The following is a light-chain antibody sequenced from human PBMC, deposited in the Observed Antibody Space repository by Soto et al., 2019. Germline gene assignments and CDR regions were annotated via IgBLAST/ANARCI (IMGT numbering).Light chain of an antibody. CDR1: QDISNY. J-gene: IGKJ3*01. CDR2: DAS. V-gene: IGKV1-33*01. Sequence: DIQMTQSPSSLSASVGDRVTITCQASQDISNYLNWYQQNPGKAPKRLTYDASNLETGVPSRFSASGSGTDFTFTISSLQPEDIAAYYCQQYDNLSTFGPGTKVDIK. CDR3: QQYDNLST.